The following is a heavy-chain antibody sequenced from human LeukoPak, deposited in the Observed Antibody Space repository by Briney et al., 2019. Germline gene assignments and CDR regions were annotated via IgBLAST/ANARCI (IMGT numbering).Heavy chain of an antibody. CDR1: GFTFSDYA. V-gene: IGHV3-30*18. CDR2: ASHDEVDK. D-gene: IGHD4-17*01. CDR3: AKDRGYGEHEPFES. Sequence: GGSLRLCCVGSGFTFSDYAIHWVRQAPGKGLEWVAVASHDEVDKQFVDSVKGRFTLSRDNSRDSVHLQMNRLRDEDTGVYYCAKDRGYGEHEPFESWGQGSLVAVSS. J-gene: IGHJ4*02.